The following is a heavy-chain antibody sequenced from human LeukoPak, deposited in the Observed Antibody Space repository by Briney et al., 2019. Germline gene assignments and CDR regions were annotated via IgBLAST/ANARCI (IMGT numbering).Heavy chain of an antibody. CDR3: VRHLSDITSCPNY. CDR1: GYTFATYW. J-gene: IGHJ4*02. V-gene: IGHV5-51*01. Sequence: AESLQISCKGSGYTFATYWIGWVRQMPGKGLEWMGIIYPSDSRTTYSPSFQGQVTISADKSIRTAYLQWNSLKASDTAIYYCVRHLSDITSCPNYWGPGTLITVAS. CDR2: IYPSDSRT. D-gene: IGHD2-2*01.